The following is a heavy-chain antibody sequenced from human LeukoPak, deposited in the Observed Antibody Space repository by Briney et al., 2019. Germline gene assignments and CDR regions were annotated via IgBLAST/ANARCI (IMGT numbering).Heavy chain of an antibody. CDR3: ARHAGGGQLWLPYYYYYMDV. CDR2: IYYSGST. D-gene: IGHD5-18*01. V-gene: IGHV4-39*01. Sequence: SETLSLTCTVSGGSISSSSYYWGWIRQPPGKGLEWIGSIYYSGSTYYNPSLKSRVTISVDTSKNQFSLKLSSVTAADTAVYYCARHAGGGQLWLPYYYYYMDVWGKGTTVTVSS. CDR1: GGSISSSSYY. J-gene: IGHJ6*03.